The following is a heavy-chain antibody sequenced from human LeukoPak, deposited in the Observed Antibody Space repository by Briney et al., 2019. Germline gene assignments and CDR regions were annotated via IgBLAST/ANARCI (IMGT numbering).Heavy chain of an antibody. CDR3: AMLKFYDSTGYSPGYYMDV. V-gene: IGHV4-4*07. Sequence: ASETLSLTCTVSGVSIISNHWSWIRQSAGTGLEWIGRIYGSGITDYNPSLKSRVTMSLDTSRKQFSLRLTSVTAADTAVYYCAMLKFYDSTGYSPGYYMDVWGKGTTVSVFS. J-gene: IGHJ6*03. CDR1: GVSIISNH. CDR2: IYGSGIT. D-gene: IGHD3-22*01.